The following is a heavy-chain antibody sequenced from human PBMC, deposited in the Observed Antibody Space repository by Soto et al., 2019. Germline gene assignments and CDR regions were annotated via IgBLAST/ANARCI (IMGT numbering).Heavy chain of an antibody. CDR2: ISDSGDIT. D-gene: IGHD1-20*01. CDR1: EFTFSTYA. J-gene: IGHJ4*02. V-gene: IGHV3-23*01. Sequence: PGGSLRLSCAASEFTFSTYAMTWVRQAPGRGLQRVATISDSGDITYYADSVKGRFTISRDNSRNTLYRQMNNPIAEDTALFYCAKPGVPSINGRPPRFDYWGRGTLVTVSS. CDR3: AKPGVPSINGRPPRFDY.